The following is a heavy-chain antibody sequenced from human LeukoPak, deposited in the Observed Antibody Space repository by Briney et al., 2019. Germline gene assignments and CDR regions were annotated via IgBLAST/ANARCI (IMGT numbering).Heavy chain of an antibody. Sequence: PGGSLRLSCAASGFTFSSYAMHWVRQAPGKGPEWVAVISYDGSNKYYADSVKGRFTISRDNSKNTLYLQMNSLRAEDTAVYYCAREEMATSPGHAFDIWGQGTMVTVSS. D-gene: IGHD5-24*01. CDR2: ISYDGSNK. CDR3: AREEMATSPGHAFDI. CDR1: GFTFSSYA. J-gene: IGHJ3*02. V-gene: IGHV3-30-3*01.